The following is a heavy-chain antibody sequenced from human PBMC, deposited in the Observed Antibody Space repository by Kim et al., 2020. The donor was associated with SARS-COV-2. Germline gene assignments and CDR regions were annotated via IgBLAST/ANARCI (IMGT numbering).Heavy chain of an antibody. CDR1: GGTFSSYA. Sequence: SVKVSCKASGGTFSSYAISWVRQAPGQGLEWMGRIIPILGIANYAQKFQGRVTITADKSTSTAYMELSSLRSEDTAVYYCARDSPNSSSWRDWGQGTLVTVSS. D-gene: IGHD6-13*01. J-gene: IGHJ4*02. V-gene: IGHV1-69*04. CDR2: IIPILGIA. CDR3: ARDSPNSSSWRD.